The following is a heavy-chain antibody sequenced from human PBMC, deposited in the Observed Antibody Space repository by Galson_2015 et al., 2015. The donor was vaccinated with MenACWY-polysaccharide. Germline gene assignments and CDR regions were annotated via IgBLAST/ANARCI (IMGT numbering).Heavy chain of an antibody. CDR1: TVTFRGSG. V-gene: IGHV3-33*01. Sequence: SLRLSCAASTVTFRGSGMHWVRQAPGKGLEWVAVIQYDAVYKQYLDSVKGRFSVSRDNSKSTLYLEMNTLGVEDTAVYYCAREGSRIVFHAFDIWGQGTMVTVSS. CDR3: AREGSRIVFHAFDI. J-gene: IGHJ3*02. CDR2: IQYDAVYK. D-gene: IGHD2-2*01.